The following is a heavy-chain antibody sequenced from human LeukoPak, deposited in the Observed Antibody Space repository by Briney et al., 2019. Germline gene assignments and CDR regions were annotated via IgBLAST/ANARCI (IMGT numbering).Heavy chain of an antibody. V-gene: IGHV1-69*04. D-gene: IGHD2-21*02. Sequence: SVKVSCKASGGAFSSYAISWVRQAPGQGLEWMGRIIPILGIANYAQKFQGRVTITADKSTGTAYMELSSLGSEDTAVYYCARDNVVTDYYGMDVWGQGTTVTVSS. CDR1: GGAFSSYA. J-gene: IGHJ6*02. CDR2: IIPILGIA. CDR3: ARDNVVTDYYGMDV.